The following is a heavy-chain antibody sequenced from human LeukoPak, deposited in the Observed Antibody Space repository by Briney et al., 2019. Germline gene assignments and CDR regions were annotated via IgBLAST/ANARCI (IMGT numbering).Heavy chain of an antibody. CDR1: VFTFSNYW. CDR2: IGQDGRET. CDR3: ATRGDLSWFGALRH. V-gene: IGHV3-7*01. J-gene: IGHJ4*02. Sequence: PGGSLILSWVVSVFTFSNYWMDWVRQAPGKGLEWVAFIGQDGRETNYAGSVKGRFTISRDNAKNSLYLQMNNLRVEDTAVYYCATRGDLSWFGALRHWSQGTVVTVSS. D-gene: IGHD3-16*02.